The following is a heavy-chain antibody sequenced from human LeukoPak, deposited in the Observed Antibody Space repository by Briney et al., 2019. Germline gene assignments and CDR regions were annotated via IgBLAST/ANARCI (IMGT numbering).Heavy chain of an antibody. V-gene: IGHV3-13*01. D-gene: IGHD6-19*01. CDR1: GFTFSSYD. CDR3: ASSRIAVAGTDY. Sequence: GGSLRLSCAASGFTFSSYDMHWVRQATGKGLEWVSAIGTAGDTYYPGSVKGRFTISRENAKNSLYLQMNSLRAGDTAVYYCASSRIAVAGTDYWGQGTLVTVSS. J-gene: IGHJ4*02. CDR2: IGTAGDT.